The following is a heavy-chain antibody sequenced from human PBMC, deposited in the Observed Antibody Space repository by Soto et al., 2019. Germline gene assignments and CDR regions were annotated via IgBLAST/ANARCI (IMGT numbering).Heavy chain of an antibody. CDR1: GFTLRDYA. J-gene: IGHJ4*02. Sequence: GGSLRLSCAASGFTLRDYAMNWVRQAPGKGLEWVADISGSGDSARHADSVKGRFIISRDNPKNTLFLHMNSLRVDDTAVYYCGKERRGSGWSVCNYWGQGTLVTVSP. CDR3: GKERRGSGWSVCNY. D-gene: IGHD6-19*01. CDR2: ISGSGDSA. V-gene: IGHV3-23*01.